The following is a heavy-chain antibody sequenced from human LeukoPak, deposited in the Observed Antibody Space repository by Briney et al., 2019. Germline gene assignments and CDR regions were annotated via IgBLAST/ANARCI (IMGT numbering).Heavy chain of an antibody. V-gene: IGHV3-23*01. CDR3: AKIESGSNSGN. CDR2: ISGDGAST. Sequence: GGPLRLSCAASGFTFSSYAMNWVRQAPGKGLEWVSAISGDGASTYYANSVKGRFTISRDNSKNTLYLQLTSLRAEDTAVYYCAKIESGSNSGNWGQGTLVTVSS. CDR1: GFTFSSYA. D-gene: IGHD2-2*01. J-gene: IGHJ4*02.